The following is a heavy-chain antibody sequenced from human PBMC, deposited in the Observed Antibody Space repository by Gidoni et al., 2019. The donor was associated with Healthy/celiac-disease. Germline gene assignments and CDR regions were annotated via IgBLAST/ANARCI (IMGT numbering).Heavy chain of an antibody. CDR1: GFTFSSYS. CDR2: ISSSSSTI. J-gene: IGHJ3*02. V-gene: IGHV3-48*02. CDR3: ARVSDRPSDDAFDI. D-gene: IGHD2-15*01. Sequence: EVQLVESGGGLVQPGGSLRLSCAASGFTFSSYSMNWVRQAPGKGLEWVSYISSSSSTIYYADSVKGRFTISRDNAKNSLYLQMNSLRDEDTAVYYCARVSDRPSDDAFDIWGQGTMVTVSS.